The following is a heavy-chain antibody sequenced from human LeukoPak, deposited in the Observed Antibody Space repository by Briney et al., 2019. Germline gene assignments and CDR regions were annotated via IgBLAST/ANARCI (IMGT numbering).Heavy chain of an antibody. CDR3: ARDQLGAVLYFDY. D-gene: IGHD1-1*01. J-gene: IGHJ4*02. Sequence: GGTLRLSCAASGFTFSTYGMSWVRQAPGKGLEWVSAITGSGGSTYYADSVKGRFTISRDNSKNTLYLQINSLRVEDTAVYYCARDQLGAVLYFDYWGQGTLVTVSS. V-gene: IGHV3-23*01. CDR1: GFTFSTYG. CDR2: ITGSGGST.